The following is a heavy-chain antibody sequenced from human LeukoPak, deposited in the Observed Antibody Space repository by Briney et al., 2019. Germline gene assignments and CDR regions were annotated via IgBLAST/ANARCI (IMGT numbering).Heavy chain of an antibody. CDR2: IYSGGST. V-gene: IGHV3-66*01. D-gene: IGHD5-18*01. CDR3: ASSGYSYGYGSPFWY. CDR1: GFTVSSNY. J-gene: IGHJ4*02. Sequence: GGSLRLSCAASGFTVSSNYMSWVRQAPGKGLEWVSVIYSGGSTYYADSVKGRFTISRDNSKNTLCLQMNSLRAEDTAVYYCASSGYSYGYGSPFWYWGQGTLVTVSS.